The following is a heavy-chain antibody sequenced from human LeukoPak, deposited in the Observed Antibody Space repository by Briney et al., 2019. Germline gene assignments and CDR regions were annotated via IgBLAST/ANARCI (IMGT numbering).Heavy chain of an antibody. CDR1: GGSINSYY. V-gene: IGHV4-4*07. CDR2: IYTSRST. D-gene: IGHD2-2*01. CDR3: ARDTDIVVVPAAFYYYYGMDV. J-gene: IGHJ6*02. Sequence: SETLSLTCTVSGGSINSYYWSWIRQPAGKGLEWIGRIYTSRSTNYNPSLKSRVTMSVDTSKNQFSLKLSSVTAADTAVYYCARDTDIVVVPAAFYYYYGMDVWGQGTTVTVSS.